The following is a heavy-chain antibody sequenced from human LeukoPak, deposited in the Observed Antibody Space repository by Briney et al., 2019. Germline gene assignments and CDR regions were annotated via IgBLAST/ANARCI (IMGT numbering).Heavy chain of an antibody. Sequence: SETLSLTCTVSGASISGTAYYWGWVRQPPRKGLEWIGRIYITGSTNYNPSLKSRVSMSLDTSKNQFSLKLSSVTAADTAVYYCASCSSTSCYADYYYYMDVWGKGTTVTISS. V-gene: IGHV4-39*07. CDR1: GASISGTAYY. D-gene: IGHD2-2*01. CDR3: ASCSSTSCYADYYYYMDV. J-gene: IGHJ6*03. CDR2: IYITGST.